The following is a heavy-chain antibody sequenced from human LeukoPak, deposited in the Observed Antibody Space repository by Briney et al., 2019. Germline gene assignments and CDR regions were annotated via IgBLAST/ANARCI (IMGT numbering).Heavy chain of an antibody. V-gene: IGHV1-46*01. J-gene: IGHJ4*02. Sequence: GASVKVSCKASGYTFTSYYMHWVRQAPGQGLEWMGTINPSGGSTSYAQKFQGRVTMTRDTSTSTVYMELSSLRSEDTAVYYCARASSVRGGSYHRATSYFDYWGQGTLVTVSS. CDR3: ARASSVRGGSYHRATSYFDY. CDR1: GYTFTSYY. D-gene: IGHD2-15*01. CDR2: INPSGGST.